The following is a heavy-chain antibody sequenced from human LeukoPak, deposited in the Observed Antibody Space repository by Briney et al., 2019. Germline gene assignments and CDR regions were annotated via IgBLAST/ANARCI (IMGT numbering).Heavy chain of an antibody. CDR3: ARDATRGGDNDY. Sequence: GGSLRLSCAASGFTFSNAWMSWVRQAPGKGLEWVANINEDGSYKYHADSVEGRLTISRDNAKNSLYLQMNSLRAEDTAVYYCARDATRGGDNDYWGQGTRVIVSS. D-gene: IGHD2-21*02. J-gene: IGHJ4*02. CDR1: GFTFSNAW. CDR2: INEDGSYK. V-gene: IGHV3-7*01.